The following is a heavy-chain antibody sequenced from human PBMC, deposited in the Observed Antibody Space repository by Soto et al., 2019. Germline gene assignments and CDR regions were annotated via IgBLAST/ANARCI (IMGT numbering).Heavy chain of an antibody. CDR2: MNPNSGNT. Sequence: ASVKVSCKACGYTFTIYDINWVRQATGQGLEWMGWMNPNSGNTGYAQKFQGRVTMTRNTSISTAYMELSSLRSEDTAVYYCARTSGYSSSWSPLYYFDYWGQGTLVTVSS. V-gene: IGHV1-8*01. CDR3: ARTSGYSSSWSPLYYFDY. J-gene: IGHJ4*02. CDR1: GYTFTIYD. D-gene: IGHD6-13*01.